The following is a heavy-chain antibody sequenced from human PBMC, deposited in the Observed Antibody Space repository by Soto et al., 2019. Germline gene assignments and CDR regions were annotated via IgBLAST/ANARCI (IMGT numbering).Heavy chain of an antibody. Sequence: ASVKVSCKASGGTFSSYAISWARQAPGQGLEWMGGIIPIFGTANYAQKFQGRVTITADESTSTAYMELSSLRSEDTAVYYCARESASQKPLYDYWGQGTLVTVSS. J-gene: IGHJ4*02. V-gene: IGHV1-69*13. CDR3: ARESASQKPLYDY. CDR1: GGTFSSYA. CDR2: IIPIFGTA.